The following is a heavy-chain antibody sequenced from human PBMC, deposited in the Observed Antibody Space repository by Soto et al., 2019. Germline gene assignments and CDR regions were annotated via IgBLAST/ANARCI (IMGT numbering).Heavy chain of an antibody. Sequence: PGGSLRLSCAASGFTFSSYSMNWVRQAPGKGLEWVSSISSSSSYIYYADSVKGRFTISRDNAKNSLYLQMNSLRAEDTAVYYCAKLTAPSYRVGAFDIWGQGTMVTVSS. J-gene: IGHJ3*02. D-gene: IGHD5-12*01. CDR2: ISSSSSYI. CDR1: GFTFSSYS. CDR3: AKLTAPSYRVGAFDI. V-gene: IGHV3-21*01.